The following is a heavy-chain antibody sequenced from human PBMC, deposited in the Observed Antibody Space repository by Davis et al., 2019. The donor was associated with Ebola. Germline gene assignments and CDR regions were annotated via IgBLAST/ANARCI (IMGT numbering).Heavy chain of an antibody. J-gene: IGHJ6*02. V-gene: IGHV4-34*01. D-gene: IGHD3-10*01. CDR1: GGSFSGYY. CDR2: INHSGST. Sequence: SETLSLTCAVYGGSFSGYYWSWIRQPPGKGLEWIGEINHSGSTNYNPSLKSRVTISVDTSKNQFSLKLSSVTAADTAVYYCARVAHYYGSGSYYSAYYYYGMDVWGQGTTVTVSS. CDR3: ARVAHYYGSGSYYSAYYYYGMDV.